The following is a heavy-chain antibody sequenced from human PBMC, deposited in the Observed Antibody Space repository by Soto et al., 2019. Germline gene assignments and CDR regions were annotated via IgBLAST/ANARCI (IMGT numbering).Heavy chain of an antibody. CDR3: ARGGGWYVWFDP. CDR2: INAYNGNT. V-gene: IGHV1-3*01. J-gene: IGHJ5*02. D-gene: IGHD6-19*01. Sequence: ASVKVSCKASGYAFTSYGISWVRQAPGQRLEWMGWINAYNGNTKYSQKFQGRVTITRDTSASTAYMELSSLRSEDTAVYYCARGGGWYVWFDPWGQGTLVTVS. CDR1: GYAFTSYG.